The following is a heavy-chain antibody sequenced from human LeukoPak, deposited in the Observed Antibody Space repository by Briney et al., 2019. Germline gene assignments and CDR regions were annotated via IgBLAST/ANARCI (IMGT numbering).Heavy chain of an antibody. D-gene: IGHD6-19*01. V-gene: IGHV3-43D*03. CDR1: GFTVSSNY. CDR3: GRDLSGWYGPDY. CDR2: ISWDGGST. J-gene: IGHJ4*02. Sequence: GGSLRLSCAASGFTVSSNYMSWVRQAPGKGLEWVSLISWDGGSTYYADSVKGRFTISRDNSKNSLYLQMNSLRAEDTALYYCGRDLSGWYGPDYWGQGTLVTVSS.